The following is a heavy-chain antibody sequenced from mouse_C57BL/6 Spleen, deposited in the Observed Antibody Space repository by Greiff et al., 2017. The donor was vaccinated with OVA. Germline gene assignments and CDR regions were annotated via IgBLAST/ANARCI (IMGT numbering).Heavy chain of an antibody. Sequence: VKVVESGAELVKPGASVKLSCKASGYTFTEYTIHWVKQRSGQGLEWIGWFYPGSGSIKYNEKFKDKATLTADKSSSTVYMELSRLTSEDSAVYFGARHEDDYDAMDYWGQGTSVTVSS. V-gene: IGHV1-62-2*01. J-gene: IGHJ4*01. CDR2: FYPGSGSI. CDR1: GYTFTEYT. CDR3: ARHEDDYDAMDY.